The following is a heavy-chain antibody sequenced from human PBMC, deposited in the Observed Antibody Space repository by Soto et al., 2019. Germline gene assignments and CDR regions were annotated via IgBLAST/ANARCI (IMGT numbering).Heavy chain of an antibody. CDR2: ISSSSSTI. CDR3: TRDGQSGYDSY. J-gene: IGHJ4*02. D-gene: IGHD5-12*01. Sequence: GGSLRLSCAASGFTFSSYSMNWVRQAPGKGLEWVSYISSSSSTIYYPASVKRRFTISRDTTKNSLYLQMNSLRAEDTAEYYCTRDGQSGYDSYWGQGTLVTVSS. CDR1: GFTFSSYS. V-gene: IGHV3-48*01.